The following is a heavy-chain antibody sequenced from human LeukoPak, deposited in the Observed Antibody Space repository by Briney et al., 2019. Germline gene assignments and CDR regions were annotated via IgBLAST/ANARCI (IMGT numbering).Heavy chain of an antibody. J-gene: IGHJ4*02. CDR1: GFTFSSYA. Sequence: GGSLRLSCAASGFTFSSYAMHWVRQAPGKGLEWVAVISYDGSNKYYADSVKGRFTISRDNSKNTLYLQMNSLRAEDTAVYYCARRPEVYWGQGTLVTVSS. CDR3: ARRPEVY. CDR2: ISYDGSNK. V-gene: IGHV3-30-3*01.